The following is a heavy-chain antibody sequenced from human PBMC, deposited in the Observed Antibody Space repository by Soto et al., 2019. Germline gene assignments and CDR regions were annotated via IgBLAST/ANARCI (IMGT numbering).Heavy chain of an antibody. Sequence: EVQLVESGGGLVQPGGSLRLSCAASGFTFSSYSMNWVRQAPGKGLEWVSYISSSSTIYYADSVKGRFTISRDNAKNSLYLQMNSLRDEDTAVYYCARDHGYYDSSGYYSYWGQGTLVTVSS. CDR2: ISSSSTI. V-gene: IGHV3-48*02. J-gene: IGHJ4*02. CDR3: ARDHGYYDSSGYYSY. D-gene: IGHD3-22*01. CDR1: GFTFSSYS.